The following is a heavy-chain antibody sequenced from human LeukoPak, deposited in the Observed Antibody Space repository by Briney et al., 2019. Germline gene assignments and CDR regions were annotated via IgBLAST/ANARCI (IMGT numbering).Heavy chain of an antibody. V-gene: IGHV1-58*02. Sequence: SVKVSCKASGFTFTRSAMQWVRQARGQRLEWIGWIVVGSGNTNYAQKFQERVTITRDMSTSTAYMELSSLRSEDTAVYYCAATGDSGSFDYWGQGTLVTVSS. CDR3: AATGDSGSFDY. CDR2: IVVGSGNT. D-gene: IGHD1-26*01. J-gene: IGHJ4*02. CDR1: GFTFTRSA.